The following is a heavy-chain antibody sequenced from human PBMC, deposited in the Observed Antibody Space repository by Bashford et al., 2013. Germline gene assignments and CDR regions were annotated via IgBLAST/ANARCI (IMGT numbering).Heavy chain of an antibody. V-gene: IGHV1-2*02. CDR2: INPNSGGT. CDR3: ARDWGNHTIFGVAYY. Sequence: VASVKVSCKASGYTFTGYYMHWVRQAPGQGLEWMGWINPNSGGTNYAQKFQGRVTMTRDTSISTAYMELSRLRSDDTAVYYCARDWGNHTIFGVAYYWGQGTLVTVSS. J-gene: IGHJ4*02. D-gene: IGHD3-3*01. CDR1: GYTFTGYY.